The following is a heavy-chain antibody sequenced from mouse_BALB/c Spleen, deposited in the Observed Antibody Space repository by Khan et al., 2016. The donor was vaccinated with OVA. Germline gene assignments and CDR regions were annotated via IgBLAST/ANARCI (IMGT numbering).Heavy chain of an antibody. J-gene: IGHJ4*01. Sequence: VELVESGPGLVAPSQSLSITCTVSGFSLSRYNIHWVRQPPGKGLEWLGMIWGGGGTDYNSTLKSRLSISKDNSKSQVFLKMTSLQTDDSAMYYCARAYYRYDGYYAIDYWGQGTSVTVSS. CDR2: IWGGGGT. D-gene: IGHD2-14*01. V-gene: IGHV2-6-4*01. CDR1: GFSLSRYN. CDR3: ARAYYRYDGYYAIDY.